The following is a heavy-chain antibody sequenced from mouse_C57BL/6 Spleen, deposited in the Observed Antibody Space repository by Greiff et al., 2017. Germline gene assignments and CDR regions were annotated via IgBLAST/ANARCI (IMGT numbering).Heavy chain of an antibody. CDR1: GYTFTSYW. Sequence: QVQLQQPGAELVKPGASVKLSCKASGYTFTSYWMHWVKQRPGRGLEWIGRIDTNSGGTKYNEKFKSKATLTVDKPSSTAYMQLSSLTSEDSAVYYCARGEDGYDGAWFAYWGQGTLVTVSA. D-gene: IGHD2-2*01. CDR2: IDTNSGGT. CDR3: ARGEDGYDGAWFAY. V-gene: IGHV1-72*01. J-gene: IGHJ3*01.